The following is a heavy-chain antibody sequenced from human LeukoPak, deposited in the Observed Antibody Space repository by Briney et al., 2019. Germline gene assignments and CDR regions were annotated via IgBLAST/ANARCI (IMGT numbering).Heavy chain of an antibody. J-gene: IGHJ3*02. V-gene: IGHV3-9*01. CDR1: GFTFDDYA. CDR2: ISWNSGTI. CDR3: AKDISYGSGSYYTSDGFDI. D-gene: IGHD3-10*01. Sequence: GRSLRLSCAASGFTFDDYAMHWVRQAPGKGLEWVSGISWNSGTIGYADSVKGRFTISRDNAKNSLYLQMNSLRAEDTAFYYCAKDISYGSGSYYTSDGFDIWGQGTMVTVSP.